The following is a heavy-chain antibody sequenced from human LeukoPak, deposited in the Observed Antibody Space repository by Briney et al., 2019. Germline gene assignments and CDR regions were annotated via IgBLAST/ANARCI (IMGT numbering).Heavy chain of an antibody. D-gene: IGHD3-10*01. CDR2: IKQDGSEK. CDR1: GFTFSRHW. CDR3: ARSYYGSGTSYGMDV. J-gene: IGHJ6*02. Sequence: GGSLRLSCAVSGFTFSRHWMSWVRQAPGKGLGWLANIKQDGSEKYYVDSVEGRFTISRDNAKNSLYLQMNSLRAEDTPVYYCARSYYGSGTSYGMDVWGQGTTVTVSS. V-gene: IGHV3-7*01.